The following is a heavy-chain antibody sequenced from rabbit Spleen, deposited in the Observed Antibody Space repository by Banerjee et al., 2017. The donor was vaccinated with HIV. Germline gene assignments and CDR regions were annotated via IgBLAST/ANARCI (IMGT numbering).Heavy chain of an antibody. CDR3: ARDTSTSFSSYGMDL. Sequence: QSLEESGGDLVQPEGSLTLTCTTSGFSFSNNDYMCWVRQAPGKGLEWIACTAGGGSAFTYYANWAKGRFTCSKASSTTVTLQMTSLTAADTATYFCARDTSTSFSSYGMDLWGPGTLVTVS. J-gene: IGHJ6*01. CDR2: TAGGGSAFT. D-gene: IGHD1-1*01. V-gene: IGHV1S40*01. CDR1: GFSFSNNDY.